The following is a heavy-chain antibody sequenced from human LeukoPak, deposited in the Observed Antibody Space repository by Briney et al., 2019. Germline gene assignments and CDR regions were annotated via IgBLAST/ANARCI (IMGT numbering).Heavy chain of an antibody. CDR3: ARGPYGSGTY. J-gene: IGHJ4*02. Sequence: SETLSLTCTVSGGSISSYYWSWIRQPPGKGLERIGYIYYSGSTNYNPSLKSRVTISVDTSKNQFSLKLSSVTAADTAVYYCARGPYGSGTYWGQGTLVTVSS. V-gene: IGHV4-59*01. D-gene: IGHD3-10*01. CDR2: IYYSGST. CDR1: GGSISSYY.